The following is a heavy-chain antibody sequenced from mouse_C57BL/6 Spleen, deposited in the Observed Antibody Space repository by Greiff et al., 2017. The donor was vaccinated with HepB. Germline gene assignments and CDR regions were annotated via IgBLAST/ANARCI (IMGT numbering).Heavy chain of an antibody. CDR3: ARWGTTVVVPFDY. D-gene: IGHD1-1*01. V-gene: IGHV1-64*01. CDR2: IHPNSGST. Sequence: VQLQQPGAELVKPGASVKLSCKASGYTFTSYWMHWVKQRPGQGLEWIGMIHPNSGSTNYNEKFKSKATLTVDKSSSTAYMQLSSLTSEDSAVYYCARWGTTVVVPFDYWGQGTTLTVSS. J-gene: IGHJ2*01. CDR1: GYTFTSYW.